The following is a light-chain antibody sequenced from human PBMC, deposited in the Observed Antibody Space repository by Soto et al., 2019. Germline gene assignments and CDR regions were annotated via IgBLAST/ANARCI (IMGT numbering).Light chain of an antibody. J-gene: IGKJ1*01. CDR2: GAS. CDR3: QHYNSYSEA. Sequence: EIVMTQSPATLSVSPGERATLSCRASQNIGGTLAWYQQKPGQPPRLLFYGASSRATGIPARFSGSGSGTEFTLTISSLQSEDFAVYYCQHYNSYSEAFGQGTKVELK. V-gene: IGKV3-15*01. CDR1: QNIGGT.